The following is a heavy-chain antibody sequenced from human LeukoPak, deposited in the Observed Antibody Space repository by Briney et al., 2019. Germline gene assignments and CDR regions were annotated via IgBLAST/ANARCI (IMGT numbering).Heavy chain of an antibody. Sequence: GGSLRLSCAASGFTFSSYSMNWVRQAPGKGLEWVSSINSDSSHIYYADSVKGRFTISRDNAKNSLYLQMNSLRAEDTAVYYCARGPSGWEAATLYYFDYWGQGTLVAVSS. CDR3: ARGPSGWEAATLYYFDY. V-gene: IGHV3-21*01. J-gene: IGHJ4*02. CDR1: GFTFSSYS. CDR2: INSDSSHI. D-gene: IGHD2-15*01.